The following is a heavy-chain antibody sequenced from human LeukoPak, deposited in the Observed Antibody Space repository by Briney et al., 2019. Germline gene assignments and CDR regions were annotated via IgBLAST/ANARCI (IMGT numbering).Heavy chain of an antibody. Sequence: GGSLRLSCAASGFTFSSYAMHWVRQAPGKGLEWVAVISYDGSNKYYANSAKGRFTISGDNSKNTLYLQMNSLRAEDTAVYYCSYDNGPFDYWGQGTLVTVSS. V-gene: IGHV3-30*14. D-gene: IGHD3-9*01. CDR3: SYDNGPFDY. CDR1: GFTFSSYA. CDR2: ISYDGSNK. J-gene: IGHJ4*02.